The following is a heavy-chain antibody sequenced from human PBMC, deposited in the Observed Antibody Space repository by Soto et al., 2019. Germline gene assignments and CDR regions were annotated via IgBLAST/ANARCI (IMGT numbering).Heavy chain of an antibody. CDR1: GGTFSSYA. CDR3: ARGEYNWNYYGNWFDP. CDR2: IIPIFGTA. V-gene: IGHV1-69*13. Sequence: SVKVSCKASGGTFSSYAISWVRQAPGQGLEWMGGIIPIFGTANYAQKFQGRVTITADESTSTAYMELSSLRSEDTAVYYCARGEYNWNYYGNWFDPWGQGTLVTVSS. D-gene: IGHD1-7*01. J-gene: IGHJ5*02.